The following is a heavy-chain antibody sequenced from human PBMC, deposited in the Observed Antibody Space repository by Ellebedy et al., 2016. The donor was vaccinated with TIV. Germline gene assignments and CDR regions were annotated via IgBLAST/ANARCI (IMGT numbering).Heavy chain of an antibody. V-gene: IGHV4-34*01. Sequence: SETLSLXXAVYGGSFSGYYWSWIRQPPGKGLEWIGEINHSGSTNYNPSLKSRVTVSVDTSKNRFSLNLSSVTAADTAVYYCARGLGSYRVSPNYGMDVWGQGTTVTVSS. J-gene: IGHJ6*02. CDR3: ARGLGSYRVSPNYGMDV. CDR1: GGSFSGYY. D-gene: IGHD3-16*02. CDR2: INHSGST.